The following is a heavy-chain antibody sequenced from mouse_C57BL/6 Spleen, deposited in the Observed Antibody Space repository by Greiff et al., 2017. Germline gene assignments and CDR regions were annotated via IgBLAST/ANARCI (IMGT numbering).Heavy chain of an antibody. CDR1: GYTFTSYW. V-gene: IGHV1-64*01. CDR2: IHPNSGST. D-gene: IGHD1-1*01. J-gene: IGHJ3*01. CDR3: ARSHYYGSSWFAY. Sequence: QVQLQQPGAELGKPGASVKLSCKASGYTFTSYWMHWVKQRPGQGLEWIGMIHPNSGSTNYNEKFKSKATLTVDKSSSTAYMQLSSLTSEDSAVYYCARSHYYGSSWFAYWGQGTLVTVSA.